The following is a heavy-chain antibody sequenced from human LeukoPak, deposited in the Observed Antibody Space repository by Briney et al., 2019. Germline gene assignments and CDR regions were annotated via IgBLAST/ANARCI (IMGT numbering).Heavy chain of an antibody. CDR3: ASSQLIAAAGTDYYFGMDV. Sequence: ASVKVSCKASGYTFTSYYMHWVRQAPGQGPEWRGMINAGGGSTTYAQKFQGRVTMTRDASTSTVYMELSSLRSEDSAVYYCASSQLIAAAGTDYYFGMDVWGQGTTVTVSS. CDR2: INAGGGST. CDR1: GYTFTSYY. J-gene: IGHJ6*02. V-gene: IGHV1-46*01. D-gene: IGHD6-13*01.